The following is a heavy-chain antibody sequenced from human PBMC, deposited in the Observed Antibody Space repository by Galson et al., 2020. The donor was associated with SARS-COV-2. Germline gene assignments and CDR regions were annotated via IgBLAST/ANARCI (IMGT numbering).Heavy chain of an antibody. Sequence: SETLSFTCTVSGGSISSSSYYWGWIRQPPGKGLEWIGSIYYSGSTYYNPSLKSRVTISVDTSKNQFSLKLSSVTAADTAVYYCARIVWLVPEYFDYWGQGTLVTVSS. CDR1: GGSISSSSYY. CDR2: IYYSGST. D-gene: IGHD6-19*01. V-gene: IGHV4-39*07. CDR3: ARIVWLVPEYFDY. J-gene: IGHJ4*02.